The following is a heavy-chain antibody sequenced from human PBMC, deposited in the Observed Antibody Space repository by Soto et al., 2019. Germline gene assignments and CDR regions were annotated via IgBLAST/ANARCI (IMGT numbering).Heavy chain of an antibody. V-gene: IGHV3-21*01. Sequence: EVQLVESGGGLVKPGGSLRLSCAASGFTFSSYSMNWVRQAPGKGLEWVSSISSSSSYIYYADSVKGRFTISRDNDKNSLYRQKNSLRAEVTAVYYFAREGSGGSGTYDYWGQGTLVTVSS. CDR2: ISSSSSYI. CDR1: GFTFSSYS. D-gene: IGHD3-10*01. J-gene: IGHJ4*02. CDR3: AREGSGGSGTYDY.